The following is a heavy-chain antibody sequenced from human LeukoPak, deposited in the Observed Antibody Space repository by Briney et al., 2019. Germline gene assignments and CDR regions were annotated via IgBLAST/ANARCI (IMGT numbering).Heavy chain of an antibody. CDR3: AKDYYDILTGPDY. D-gene: IGHD3-9*01. J-gene: IGHJ4*02. Sequence: GGSLRLSCAASGFTFDDYAMHWVRQAPGKGLEWVSGISWNSGSMDYADSVKGRFTISRDNAKNSLYLQMNSLRAEDTALYYCAKDYYDILTGPDYWGQGTLVTVSS. CDR1: GFTFDDYA. V-gene: IGHV3-9*01. CDR2: ISWNSGSM.